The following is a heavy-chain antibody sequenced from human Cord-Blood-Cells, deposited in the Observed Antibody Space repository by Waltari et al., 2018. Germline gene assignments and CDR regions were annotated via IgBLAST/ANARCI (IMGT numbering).Heavy chain of an antibody. D-gene: IGHD1-26*01. J-gene: IGHJ5*02. CDR1: GFTFSSYA. CDR2: ISYDGSNK. V-gene: IGHV3-30-3*01. Sequence: QVQLVESGGGVVQPGRSLRLSCAASGFTFSSYALHWVRQAPGKGWEWVAFISYDGSNKYYADSVKGRFTISRDNSKNTLYLQMNSLRAEDTAVYYCSGELLNWFDPWGQGTLVTVSS. CDR3: SGELLNWFDP.